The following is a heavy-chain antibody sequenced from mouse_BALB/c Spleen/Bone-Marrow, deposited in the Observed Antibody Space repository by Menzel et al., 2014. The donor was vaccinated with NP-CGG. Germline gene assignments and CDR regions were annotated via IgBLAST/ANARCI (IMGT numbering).Heavy chain of an antibody. CDR1: GFTFRYHY. Sequence: EEQLAESGGGLMKPGGSLNLSCAASGFTFRYHYMYWVRQTPEKRLAWVATISDGGTYSYYADSVKERFTISRDNAKSNLYLQMNSPKSEDAAMYYCARDMSDYWGQGTTLTVSS. V-gene: IGHV5-4*02. J-gene: IGHJ2*01. CDR3: ARDMSDY. D-gene: IGHD2-3*01. CDR2: ISDGGTYS.